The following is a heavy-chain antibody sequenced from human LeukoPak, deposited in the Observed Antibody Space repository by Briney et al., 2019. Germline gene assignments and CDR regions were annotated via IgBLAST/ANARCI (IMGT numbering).Heavy chain of an antibody. D-gene: IGHD3-16*02. Sequence: GGSLRLSCAASGFTFSSYIMNWVRQAPGKGLEWVANIKLDGSEKYYVDSVKGRFTISRDNAKKSLYLQMNSLRDEDTAVYYCARDFFAFGGVIALLDYWGQGTLVTVSS. V-gene: IGHV3-7*01. CDR1: GFTFSSYI. J-gene: IGHJ4*02. CDR2: IKLDGSEK. CDR3: ARDFFAFGGVIALLDY.